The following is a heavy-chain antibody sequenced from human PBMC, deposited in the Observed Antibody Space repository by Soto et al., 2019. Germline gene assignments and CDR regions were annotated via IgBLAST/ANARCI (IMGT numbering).Heavy chain of an antibody. Sequence: QVQLVESGGGVVQPGRSLRLSCAASGFTFSTYAMHWVRQAPGKGLAWVAIISYHGSNKYYADSVKGRFTIARDDPNNTLYLQMNSLRPEDTAVYYCARDLPQYCSAGSCYPDSWGQGTLVTDSS. V-gene: IGHV3-30-3*01. D-gene: IGHD2-15*01. J-gene: IGHJ4*02. CDR1: GFTFSTYA. CDR2: ISYHGSNK. CDR3: ARDLPQYCSAGSCYPDS.